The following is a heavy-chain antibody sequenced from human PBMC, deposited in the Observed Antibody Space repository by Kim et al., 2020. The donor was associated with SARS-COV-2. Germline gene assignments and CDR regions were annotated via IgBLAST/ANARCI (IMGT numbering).Heavy chain of an antibody. V-gene: IGHV3-7*03. D-gene: IGHD3-22*01. Sequence: GGSLRLSCEVSGFTFSSYWMIWVRQAPGRGLEWVANIKDDGSQTYYVDSLKGRFTISRDNAKNSLYLQMNSLRAEDTAVYYCAKDCLNRVNRARLDPWGQGTLVTVSS. CDR2: IKDDGSQT. CDR3: AKDCLNRVNRARLDP. J-gene: IGHJ5*02. CDR1: GFTFSSYW.